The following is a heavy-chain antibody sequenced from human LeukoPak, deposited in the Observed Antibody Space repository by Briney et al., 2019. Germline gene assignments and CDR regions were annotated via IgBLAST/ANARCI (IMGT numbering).Heavy chain of an antibody. Sequence: GGSLRLSCAASGFTFSSYAMSWVRQAPGKGLEWVSAISGSGGSTYYADSVKGRFTISRDNAKNSVYLQMNSLRAEDTAVYYCAREEGLSWFDPWGQGTLVTVSS. J-gene: IGHJ5*02. CDR1: GFTFSSYA. CDR3: AREEGLSWFDP. CDR2: ISGSGGST. V-gene: IGHV3-23*01.